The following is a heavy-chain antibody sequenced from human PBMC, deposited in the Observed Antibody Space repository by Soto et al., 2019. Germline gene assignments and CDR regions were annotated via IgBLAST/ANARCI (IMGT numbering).Heavy chain of an antibody. CDR2: ISYDGSNK. J-gene: IGHJ4*02. CDR3: AKDSAATHRSFDY. V-gene: IGHV3-30*18. CDR1: GFTFSSYG. D-gene: IGHD2-15*01. Sequence: QVQLVESGGGVVQPGRSLRLSFAASGFTFSSYGMHWVRQAPGKGLEWVAVISYDGSNKYYADSVKGRFTISRDNSKNTLYLQMNSLRAEDTAVYYCAKDSAATHRSFDYWGQGTLVTVSS.